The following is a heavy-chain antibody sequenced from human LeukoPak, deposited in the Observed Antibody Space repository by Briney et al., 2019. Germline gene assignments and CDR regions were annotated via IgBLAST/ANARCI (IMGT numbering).Heavy chain of an antibody. D-gene: IGHD3-3*01. CDR1: GGSISSSNW. Sequence: PSGTLSLTCAVSGGSISSSNWWSWVRQPPGKGLEWIGEIYHSGSTNYNPSLKSRVTMSVDTSRNQFSLKLSSVTAADTAVYYCARIFSVGYYFDYWGQGTLVTVSS. CDR2: IYHSGST. V-gene: IGHV4-4*02. CDR3: ARIFSVGYYFDY. J-gene: IGHJ4*02.